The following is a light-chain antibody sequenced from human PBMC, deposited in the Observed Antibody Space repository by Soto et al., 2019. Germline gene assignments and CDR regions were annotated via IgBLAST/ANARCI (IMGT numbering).Light chain of an antibody. CDR1: QSLLHSDGNTY. J-gene: IGKJ1*01. V-gene: IGKV2-30*02. CDR2: KVS. Sequence: VVLTQSPLSQPVTLGQPASISCRSGQSLLHSDGNTYLSWFQQRPGHSPRRLIYKVSDRDSGVPDRFSGSGSGTDFTLMISRVEAEDIGVYYCMQGSHWPWTFGQGTKMEIK. CDR3: MQGSHWPWT.